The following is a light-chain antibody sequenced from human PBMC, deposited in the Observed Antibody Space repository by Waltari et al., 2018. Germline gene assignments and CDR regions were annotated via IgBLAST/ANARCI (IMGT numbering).Light chain of an antibody. CDR2: DVS. CDR3: SSYSDIKQRV. Sequence: QSALTQTPSASGSPGQSVTISCTGSISDVGACDYVSWYQQHPVKAPRLLIYDVSKRPTGVPYRFSGSKSGNTASLTVSGLQADDEADYYCSSYSDIKQRVFGTGTKVTVL. V-gene: IGLV2-8*01. J-gene: IGLJ1*01. CDR1: ISDVGACDY.